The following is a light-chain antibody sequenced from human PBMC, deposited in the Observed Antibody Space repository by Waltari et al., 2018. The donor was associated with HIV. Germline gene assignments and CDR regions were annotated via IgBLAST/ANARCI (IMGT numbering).Light chain of an antibody. V-gene: IGKV4-1*01. CDR1: QTVFSGSNNKNY. CDR2: WAS. J-gene: IGKJ4*01. CDR3: QQYYSTPPSLT. Sequence: DLVVTQSPDSLAVSLGERATLNCKSSQTVFSGSNNKNYLAWYQQRPGQPPKLLIYWASTRESGVPDRFNGSGSGTDFTLTISSLQAEDVAVYYCQQYYSTPPSLTFGGGTKVEIK.